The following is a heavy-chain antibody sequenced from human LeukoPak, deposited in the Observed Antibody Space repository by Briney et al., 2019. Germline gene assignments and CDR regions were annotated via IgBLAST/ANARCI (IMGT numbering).Heavy chain of an antibody. D-gene: IGHD6-19*01. CDR3: ARGTLYSGWSYYFDY. J-gene: IGHJ4*02. CDR1: GGSISSSSYY. CDR2: IYSGGST. V-gene: IGHV4-39*07. Sequence: SETLSLTCTVSGGSISSSSYYWGWIRQPPGKGLEWIGYIYSGGSTYYNPSLKSRVTISVDTSKNQFSLKLTSVTAADTAMYYCARGTLYSGWSYYFDYWGQGSQVTVSS.